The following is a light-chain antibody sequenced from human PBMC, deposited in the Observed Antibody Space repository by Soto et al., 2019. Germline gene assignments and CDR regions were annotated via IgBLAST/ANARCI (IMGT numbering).Light chain of an antibody. CDR1: QSVGNW. V-gene: IGKV1-5*03. Sequence: DIQMTQSPSTLSASIGDRVTITCRASQSVGNWLAWYQQKPGKVPRLLIFQASTLETGVPSRFGGSGSGTEFTLSISSLQPDDFATYYCQHYDVYPYTFGQGTKLEIK. CDR3: QHYDVYPYT. J-gene: IGKJ2*01. CDR2: QAS.